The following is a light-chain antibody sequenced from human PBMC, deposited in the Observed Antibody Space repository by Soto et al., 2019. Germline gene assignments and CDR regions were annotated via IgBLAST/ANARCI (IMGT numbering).Light chain of an antibody. V-gene: IGLV3-9*01. CDR1: NIGGKN. CDR3: QVWDSSSYV. CDR2: RDS. Sequence: SSELTQPLSVSVALGQTARIPCGGNNIGGKNVHWYQQKPGQAPVLVIYRDSNRPSGIPERFSGSNSGNTATLTISRAQAGDEADYYCQVWDSSSYVFGTGTKVTVL. J-gene: IGLJ1*01.